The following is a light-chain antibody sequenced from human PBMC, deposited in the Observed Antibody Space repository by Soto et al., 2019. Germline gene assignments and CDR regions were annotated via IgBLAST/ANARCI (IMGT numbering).Light chain of an antibody. Sequence: QLVLTQPPSASGTPGQRVTIYCSGSTSNIGSNAVSWYQQLPGTAPKLLIYSNNQRPPGVPDRFSGSKSGTSASLAISGLQSEDEADYYCATWDDSLYGVIFGGGTKLTVL. CDR2: SNN. J-gene: IGLJ2*01. CDR3: ATWDDSLYGVI. CDR1: TSNIGSNA. V-gene: IGLV1-44*01.